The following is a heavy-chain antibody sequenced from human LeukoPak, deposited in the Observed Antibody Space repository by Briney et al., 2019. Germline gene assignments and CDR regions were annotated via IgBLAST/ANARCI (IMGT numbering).Heavy chain of an antibody. CDR1: GYTFTSYD. J-gene: IGHJ6*03. D-gene: IGHD6-13*01. CDR2: MNPNSGNT. Sequence: ASVKVSSKASGYTFTSYDINWVRQATGQGLEWVGWMNPNSGNTGYAQKFQRIVTMTRDTSKSTAYMKLSSLRSEDTAVYYCARGPTQSWQQQLVPWGYYYYYYMDVWGKGTTVTVSS. V-gene: IGHV1-8*01. CDR3: ARGPTQSWQQQLVPWGYYYYYYMDV.